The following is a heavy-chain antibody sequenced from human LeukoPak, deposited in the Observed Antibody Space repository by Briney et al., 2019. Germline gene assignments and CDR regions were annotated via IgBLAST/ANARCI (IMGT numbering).Heavy chain of an antibody. CDR3: AKDVLVATSHFDS. J-gene: IGHJ4*01. CDR1: GFSFSNYG. CDR2: TTGSGRSS. V-gene: IGHV3-23*01. Sequence: PGGSLRLSCVASGFSFSNYGMSWVRQAPGKGLEWVAATTGSGRSSYYADSMKGRFTISRDNSKHTLYLHMNGLRVEDTAVYYCAKDVLVATSHFDSWGNGTLVTVSS. D-gene: IGHD5-12*01.